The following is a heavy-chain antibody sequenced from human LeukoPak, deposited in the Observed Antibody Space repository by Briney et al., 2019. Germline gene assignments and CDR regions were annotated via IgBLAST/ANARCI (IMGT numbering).Heavy chain of an antibody. Sequence: GGSLRLSCAASGFTFNRYNMNWVRRAPGKGLEWVSSISTSSSYIYYADSVRGRFTISRDNAKNSLYLQMNGLRAEDTAVYYCARGNGNYRYYFDYWGQGTLVTVSS. CDR3: ARGNGNYRYYFDY. J-gene: IGHJ4*02. CDR2: ISTSSSYI. V-gene: IGHV3-21*01. CDR1: GFTFNRYN. D-gene: IGHD1-7*01.